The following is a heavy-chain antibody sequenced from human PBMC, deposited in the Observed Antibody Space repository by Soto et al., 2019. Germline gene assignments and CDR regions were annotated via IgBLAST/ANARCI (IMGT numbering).Heavy chain of an antibody. CDR2: INHSGST. V-gene: IGHV4-34*01. CDR1: GGSFSGYY. CDR3: ARVGVYGGTKCDY. J-gene: IGHJ4*02. D-gene: IGHD4-17*01. Sequence: TETLSLTGAVYGGSFSGYYWSWIRQPPGKGLEWIGEINHSGSTNYNPSLKSRVTISVDTSKNQFSLKLSSVTAADTAVYYCARVGVYGGTKCDYWGQGTLVTVSS.